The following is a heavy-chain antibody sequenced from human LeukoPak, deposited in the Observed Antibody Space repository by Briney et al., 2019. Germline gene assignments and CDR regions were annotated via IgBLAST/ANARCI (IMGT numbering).Heavy chain of an antibody. D-gene: IGHD6-19*01. Sequence: PSETLSLTCTVSGGSVSTGRYYWSWIRQPPGKGLEWIGSIYSTSGSTTYNPSLQSRVTVPIDTSKNQFSLSLTSVTAADTAVYYCATGRDRSGWYVFDYWGHGTLVAVSS. CDR1: GGSVSTGRYY. CDR3: ATGRDRSGWYVFDY. J-gene: IGHJ4*01. V-gene: IGHV4-61*01. CDR2: IYSTSGST.